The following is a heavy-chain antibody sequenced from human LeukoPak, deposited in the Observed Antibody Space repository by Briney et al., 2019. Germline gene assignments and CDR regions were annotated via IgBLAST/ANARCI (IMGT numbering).Heavy chain of an antibody. V-gene: IGHV1-8*01. Sequence: SFKGSGNDLNSDDNDWMGQPTGRGIEWMGWMNPNSGNTGYAQKFQGRVTMTRNTSISTAYMELSSLRSEDTAVYYCARSSSSGIAWGQGTLVTVSS. CDR2: MNPNSGNT. CDR3: ARSSSSGIA. CDR1: GNDLNSDD. J-gene: IGHJ4*02. D-gene: IGHD3-10*01.